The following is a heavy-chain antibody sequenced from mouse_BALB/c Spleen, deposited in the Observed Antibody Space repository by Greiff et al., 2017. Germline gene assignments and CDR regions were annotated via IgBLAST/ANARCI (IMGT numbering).Heavy chain of an antibody. V-gene: IGHV1S81*02. D-gene: IGHD2-4*01. CDR2: INPSNGRT. Sequence: QVQLQQPGAELVKPGASVKLSCKASGYTFTSYWMHWVKQRPGQGLEWIGEINPSNGRTNYNEKFKSKATLTVDKSSSTAYMQLSSLTSEDSAVYYCARSYYDFAMDYWGQGTSVTVSS. CDR3: ARSYYDFAMDY. CDR1: GYTFTSYW. J-gene: IGHJ4*01.